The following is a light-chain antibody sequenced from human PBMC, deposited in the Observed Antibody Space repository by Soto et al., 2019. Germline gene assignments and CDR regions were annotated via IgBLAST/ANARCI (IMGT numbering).Light chain of an antibody. V-gene: IGKV3-11*01. CDR2: DTS. Sequence: EIVLTQSPATLSLSPGERATLSCRASQSISRYLARYQQKPGQAPRLLIYDTSNRATGIPARFSGGGSGTDFTLTISSLEPEDFAVYYCQQRSNWPPITFGQGTRLEIK. CDR3: QQRSNWPPIT. CDR1: QSISRY. J-gene: IGKJ5*01.